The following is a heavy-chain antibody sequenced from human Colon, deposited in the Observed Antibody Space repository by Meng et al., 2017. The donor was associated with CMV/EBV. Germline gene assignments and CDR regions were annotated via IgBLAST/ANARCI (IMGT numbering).Heavy chain of an antibody. J-gene: IGHJ1*01. Sequence: GRVVQDGGEGQSAGASVQVSCTASGSTFTAYYRHWVRQAPGQGLEWMGWINPNSGGTNYAQKFQGRVTMTRDTSISTAYMELSRLRSDDTAVYYCATVSSGYYLYFQHWGQGTLVTVSS. CDR2: INPNSGGT. CDR3: ATVSSGYYLYFQH. D-gene: IGHD3-22*01. CDR1: GSTFTAYY. V-gene: IGHV1-2*02.